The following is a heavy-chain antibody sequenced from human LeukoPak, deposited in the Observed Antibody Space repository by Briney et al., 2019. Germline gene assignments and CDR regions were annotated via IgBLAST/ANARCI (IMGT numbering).Heavy chain of an antibody. CDR2: SNLNSANT. Sequence: GASVRLSCSASVYTFTSYDIKLVRQATGQGLEWMGWSNLNSANTGYAQKFPGRVTMTRNTPISTAYLELSSLRSEAPAVYYCARGTPIQIIAAAGNYYYGMDVWGQGPTVTVYS. V-gene: IGHV1-8*01. D-gene: IGHD6-13*01. CDR3: ARGTPIQIIAAAGNYYYGMDV. CDR1: VYTFTSYD. J-gene: IGHJ6*01.